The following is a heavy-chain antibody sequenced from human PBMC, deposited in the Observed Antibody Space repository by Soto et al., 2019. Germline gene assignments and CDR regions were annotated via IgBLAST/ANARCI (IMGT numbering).Heavy chain of an antibody. D-gene: IGHD3-9*01. V-gene: IGHV4-31*03. CDR1: GGSISSGGYY. CDR3: ARGNYDFLKDGMDV. Sequence: SETLSLTCTVSGGSISSGGYYWSWIRQHPGKGLEWIGYIYYSGSTYYNPSLKSRVTISVDTSKNQFSLKLSSVTAADTAVYYCARGNYDFLKDGMDVWGQGTTVTVSS. CDR2: IYYSGST. J-gene: IGHJ6*02.